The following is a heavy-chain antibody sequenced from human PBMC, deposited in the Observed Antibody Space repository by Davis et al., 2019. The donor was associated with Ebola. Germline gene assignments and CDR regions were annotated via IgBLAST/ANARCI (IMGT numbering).Heavy chain of an antibody. J-gene: IGHJ5*02. D-gene: IGHD3-22*01. Sequence: AASVKVSCKASGGTFSSFAVSWVRQAPGQGLEWMGGIIPIFRSPNYAQKFQGRVTITADESTKTVYMELSSLRSDDTAVYYCARVRTGYYYDSSDSPSWFDPWGQGTRVTVSS. CDR3: ARVRTGYYYDSSDSPSWFDP. V-gene: IGHV1-69*13. CDR2: IIPIFRSP. CDR1: GGTFSSFA.